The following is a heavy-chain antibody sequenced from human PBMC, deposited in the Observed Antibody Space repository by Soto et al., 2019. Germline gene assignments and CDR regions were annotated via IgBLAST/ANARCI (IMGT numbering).Heavy chain of an antibody. J-gene: IGHJ6*02. Sequence: QVQLQESGPGLVKPSQTLSLTCTVSGGSISSGDYYWSWIRQPPGKGLEWIGYIYYSGSTYYNPSLKSRVTISVDTSKNQFSLKLSSVTAADTAVYYCARADVLRYFDWLPREYYYYYGMDVWGQGTTVTVSS. D-gene: IGHD3-9*01. CDR1: GGSISSGDYY. CDR3: ARADVLRYFDWLPREYYYYYGMDV. CDR2: IYYSGST. V-gene: IGHV4-30-4*01.